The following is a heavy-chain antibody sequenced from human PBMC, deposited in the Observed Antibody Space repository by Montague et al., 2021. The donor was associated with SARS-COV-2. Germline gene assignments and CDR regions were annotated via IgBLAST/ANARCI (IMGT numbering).Heavy chain of an antibody. J-gene: IGHJ3*02. D-gene: IGHD4-23*01. CDR3: VRDHPYGGPRGAYDI. Sequence: SESLSLTYTVSGGSITGYYWSWLRRSPGKGLEWIAYIYDGGAVNYNPSLGSRVTISTDTSKNQLSLKVNSVTAADTAVYYCVRDHPYGGPRGAYDIWGQGTVVTGSS. CDR2: IYDGGAV. V-gene: IGHV4-59*01. CDR1: GGSITGYY.